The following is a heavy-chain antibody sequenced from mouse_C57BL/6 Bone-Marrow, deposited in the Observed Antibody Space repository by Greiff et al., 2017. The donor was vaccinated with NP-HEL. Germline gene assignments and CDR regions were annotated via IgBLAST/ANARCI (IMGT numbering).Heavy chain of an antibody. J-gene: IGHJ3*01. CDR1: GFTFSDYY. D-gene: IGHD3-2*02. CDR2: ISNGGGST. V-gene: IGHV5-12*01. CDR3: ARQLRLRAY. Sequence: EVQLVESGGGLVQPGGSLKLSCAASGFTFSDYYMYWVRQTPEKRLEWVAYISNGGGSTYYPDTVKGRFTISRDNAKNPLYLQMSRLKAEATAMYYCARQLRLRAYWGQGTLVTVSA.